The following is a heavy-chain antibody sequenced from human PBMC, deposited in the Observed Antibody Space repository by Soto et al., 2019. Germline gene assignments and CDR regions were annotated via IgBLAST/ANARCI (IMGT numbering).Heavy chain of an antibody. V-gene: IGHV3-23*01. D-gene: IGHD1-7*01. CDR2: LSRSGGAT. CDR3: SKGEMSTNRNSFDP. J-gene: IGHJ5*02. CDR1: GFNTRFYS. Sequence: GGSLRLSCTASGFNTRFYSMSWVRQTPGKGLEWVAALSRSGGATYYADSVRGRFTISRDASKDTLFLQMSNLRAEDTALYYCSKGEMSTNRNSFDPWGQGTLVTVSS.